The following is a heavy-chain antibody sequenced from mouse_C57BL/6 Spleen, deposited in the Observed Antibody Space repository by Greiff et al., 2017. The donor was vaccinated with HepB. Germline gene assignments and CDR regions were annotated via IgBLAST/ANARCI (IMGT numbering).Heavy chain of an antibody. CDR3: ARGGYGSSPRLYWYAMDY. D-gene: IGHD1-1*01. CDR1: GYTFTDYY. J-gene: IGHJ4*01. V-gene: IGHV1-19*01. Sequence: EVQLQQSGPVLVKPGASVKMSCKASGYTFTDYYMNWVKQSHGKSLEWIGVINPYNGGTSYNQKFKGKATLTVDKSSSTAYMELNSLTSEDSAVYYCARGGYGSSPRLYWYAMDYWGQGTSVTVSS. CDR2: INPYNGGT.